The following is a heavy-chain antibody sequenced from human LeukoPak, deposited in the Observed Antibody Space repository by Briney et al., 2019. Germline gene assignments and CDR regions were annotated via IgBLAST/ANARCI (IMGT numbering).Heavy chain of an antibody. D-gene: IGHD4-17*01. Sequence: GGSLRLSCAASGFTFSTYSVNWVRQAPGKGLEWVSSISSDSSYTYYADSVKGRFTISRDNAKNSLYLQMNSLRPEDTAVYYCARDPIEDGDLFFDYWGQGTLVTVSS. V-gene: IGHV3-21*01. CDR2: ISSDSSYT. CDR3: ARDPIEDGDLFFDY. CDR1: GFTFSTYS. J-gene: IGHJ4*02.